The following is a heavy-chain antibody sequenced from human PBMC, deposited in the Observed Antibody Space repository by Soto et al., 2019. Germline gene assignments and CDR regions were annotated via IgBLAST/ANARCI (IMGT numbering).Heavy chain of an antibody. V-gene: IGHV3-30*18. D-gene: IGHD6-19*01. Sequence: QVQLVESGGGVVQPGRSLRLSCAASGFTFSSYGMHWVRQAPGKGLEWVAVISYDGSNKYYADSVKGRFTISRDNSKNTLYLQMNSLRAEDTAVYYCAKGVAVALRYYYYGMDLWGQGTTVTVSS. CDR3: AKGVAVALRYYYYGMDL. CDR2: ISYDGSNK. J-gene: IGHJ6*02. CDR1: GFTFSSYG.